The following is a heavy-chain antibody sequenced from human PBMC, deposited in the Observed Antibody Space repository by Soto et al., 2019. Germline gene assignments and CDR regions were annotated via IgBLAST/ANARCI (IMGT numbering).Heavy chain of an antibody. CDR3: TRDLDYGVDSATVDI. V-gene: IGHV5-51*03. CDR1: GHSFSSYC. Sequence: EAQLVQSGPEVKKPGDSLKISCEDSGHSFSSYCIAWVRQMPGKGLEWMGIIYPSDSRTTYSPSFQGQVIISADKSISTAYFQWTSLEASDTAIYYCTRDLDYGVDSATVDIWGQGTMVIVSS. J-gene: IGHJ3*02. D-gene: IGHD4-17*01. CDR2: IYPSDSRT.